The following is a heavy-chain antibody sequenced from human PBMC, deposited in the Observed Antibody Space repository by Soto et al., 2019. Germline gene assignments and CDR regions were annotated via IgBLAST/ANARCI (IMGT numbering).Heavy chain of an antibody. D-gene: IGHD6-6*01. CDR1: GGSISSFY. Sequence: ETLSLTCTVSGGSISSFYWNWIRLSAGKGLEWIGRIYLSGTTTYNPSLQSRVTMSVDTSKNQFSLKLNSLTAADTAVYYCARSPSTSSIGTFDIWGQGTRVTVSS. V-gene: IGHV4-4*07. CDR2: IYLSGTT. J-gene: IGHJ3*02. CDR3: ARSPSTSSIGTFDI.